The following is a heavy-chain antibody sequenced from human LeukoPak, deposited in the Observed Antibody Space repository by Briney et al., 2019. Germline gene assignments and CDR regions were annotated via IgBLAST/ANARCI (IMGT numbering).Heavy chain of an antibody. CDR1: GYTLTELS. CDR2: FDPEDGET. Sequence: ASVTVSCKVSGYTLTELSMHWVRQAPGKGLEWMGGFDPEDGETIYAQKFQGRVTMTEDTSTDTAYMELSSLRSEDTAVYYCATDRRSGYGDDYYYYMDVWGKGTTVTVSS. D-gene: IGHD3-22*01. J-gene: IGHJ6*03. CDR3: ATDRRSGYGDDYYYYMDV. V-gene: IGHV1-24*01.